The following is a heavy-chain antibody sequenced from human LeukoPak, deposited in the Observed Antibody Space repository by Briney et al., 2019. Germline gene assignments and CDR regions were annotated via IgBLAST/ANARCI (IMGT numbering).Heavy chain of an antibody. D-gene: IGHD4-17*01. CDR1: GGSISSGSDY. J-gene: IGHJ5*02. V-gene: IGHV4-61*02. Sequence: SQTLSLTCTVSGGSISSGSDYWSWIRQPAGKGLEYLGRVYASGSTNYNPSLKSRVTISVDTSKNQFSLRLSSVTAADTAIYYCARAGGYGDYINWFDPWGQGTLVTVSS. CDR2: VYASGST. CDR3: ARAGGYGDYINWFDP.